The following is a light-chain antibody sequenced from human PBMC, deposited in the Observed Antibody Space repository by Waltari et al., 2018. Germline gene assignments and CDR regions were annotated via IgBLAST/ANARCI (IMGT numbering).Light chain of an antibody. CDR2: VNSDGSH. J-gene: IGLJ3*02. V-gene: IGLV4-69*01. CDR3: QTWGTGIWV. CDR1: SGHSYYA. Sequence: QLVLTQSPSASASLGASVSLTCTLSSGHSYYAIAWHQQQPQKGPRYLMTVNSDGSHTKGDGIPDRFSGSSSGAERYLTISSLQSEDAADYYCQTWGTGIWVFGGGTKLTVL.